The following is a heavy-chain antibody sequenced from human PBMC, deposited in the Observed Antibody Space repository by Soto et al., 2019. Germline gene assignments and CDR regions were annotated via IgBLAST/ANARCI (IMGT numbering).Heavy chain of an antibody. Sequence: SETLSLTCTVSGGSISSYYWSWIRQPPGKGLEWIGYIYYSGSTNYNPSLKSRVTISVDTSKNQFSLKLSSVTAADTAVYYCARVSYDFWSGYYLFDYWGQGTLVTVSS. D-gene: IGHD3-3*01. CDR3: ARVSYDFWSGYYLFDY. CDR1: GGSISSYY. CDR2: IYYSGST. J-gene: IGHJ4*02. V-gene: IGHV4-59*01.